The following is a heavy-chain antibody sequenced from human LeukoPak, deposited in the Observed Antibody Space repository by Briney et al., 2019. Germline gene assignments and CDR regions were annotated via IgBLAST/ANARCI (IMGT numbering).Heavy chain of an antibody. CDR1: GGTFSSYA. CDR2: IIPIFGTA. Sequence: ASVKVSCKASGGTFSSYAISWVRQAPGQGLEWMGGIIPIFGTANYAQKFQGGVTITADKSTSTAYMELSSLRSEDTAVYYCARGIAAANYYYYYMDVWGKGTTVTVSS. J-gene: IGHJ6*03. D-gene: IGHD6-13*01. CDR3: ARGIAAANYYYYYMDV. V-gene: IGHV1-69*06.